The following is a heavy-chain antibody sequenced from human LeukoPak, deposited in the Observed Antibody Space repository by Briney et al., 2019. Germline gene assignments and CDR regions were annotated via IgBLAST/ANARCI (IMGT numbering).Heavy chain of an antibody. CDR3: ARGIDYYDSSMYYRNGLGIDY. CDR1: GFTFSDYY. D-gene: IGHD3-22*01. Sequence: GGSLRLSCAASGFTFSDYYMSWIRQAPGKGLEWVSYISSSGSTIYYADSVKGRFTISRDNAKNSLYLQMNNLRAEDTAVYYCARGIDYYDSSMYYRNGLGIDYWGQGTLVTVSS. CDR2: ISSSGSTI. J-gene: IGHJ4*02. V-gene: IGHV3-11*01.